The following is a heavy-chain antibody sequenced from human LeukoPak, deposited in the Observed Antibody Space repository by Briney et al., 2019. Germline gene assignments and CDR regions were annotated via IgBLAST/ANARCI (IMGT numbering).Heavy chain of an antibody. CDR3: AAELYSGIFGRCCSFAY. J-gene: IGHJ4*02. V-gene: IGHV1-46*01. CDR2: INPSGGST. D-gene: IGHD1-26*01. CDR1: GYTFTSYY. Sequence: ASVNVSYKASGYTFTSYYIHWVRQAPGQGLEWMGIINPSGGSTSYAQKFQGRVTITRDMSTNTAYLELSSLTSEDTAVYYCAAELYSGIFGRCCSFAYWGQGTLVTVSS.